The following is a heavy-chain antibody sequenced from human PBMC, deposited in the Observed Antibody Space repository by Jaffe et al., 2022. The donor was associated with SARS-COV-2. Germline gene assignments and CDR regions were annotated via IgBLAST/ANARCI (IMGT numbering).Heavy chain of an antibody. CDR3: ARVYDSNGYLPGGGADYYFFYGMDV. J-gene: IGHJ6*02. V-gene: IGHV3-21*01. CDR1: GFNFRNYR. Sequence: EVQLVESGGGLVKPGGSLRLSCAASGFNFRNYRMNWVRQAPGKGLEWVSSVSSSSGDIYYADSVEGRFTVSRDNSKNALYLQMNTLRAEDTAVYYCARVYDSNGYLPGGGADYYFFYGMDVWGQGTTVTVSS. CDR2: VSSSSGDI. D-gene: IGHD3-22*01.